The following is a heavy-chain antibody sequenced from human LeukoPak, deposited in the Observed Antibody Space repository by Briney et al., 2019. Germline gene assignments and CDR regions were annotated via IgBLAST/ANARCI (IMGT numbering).Heavy chain of an antibody. J-gene: IGHJ3*02. CDR1: GFTFSDYY. Sequence: GGSLRLSCAASGFTFSDYYMSWIRQAPGKGLEWVSYISSSSSYTNYADSVKGRFTISRDNAKNSLYLQMNSLRAEDTAVYYCARYNLRGYSYDAFDIWGQGTLVTVSS. D-gene: IGHD5-18*01. CDR2: ISSSSSYT. CDR3: ARYNLRGYSYDAFDI. V-gene: IGHV3-11*03.